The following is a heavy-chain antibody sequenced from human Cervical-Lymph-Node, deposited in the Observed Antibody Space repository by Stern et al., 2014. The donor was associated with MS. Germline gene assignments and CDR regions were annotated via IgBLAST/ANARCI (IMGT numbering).Heavy chain of an antibody. CDR3: ATRGRACGADCYWVDNWFDP. V-gene: IGHV4-59*08. D-gene: IGHD2-21*02. CDR1: GGSISSYY. J-gene: IGHJ5*02. Sequence: VQLVESGPVLVKPSETLSLTCTVSGGSISSYYWSWIRQPPGKGLEWVGYINYNGISNYSPSLKSRLSMSMDTSKNHLSLKLNPVPAADTAVYYCATRGRACGADCYWVDNWFDPWGQGILVTVSS. CDR2: INYNGIS.